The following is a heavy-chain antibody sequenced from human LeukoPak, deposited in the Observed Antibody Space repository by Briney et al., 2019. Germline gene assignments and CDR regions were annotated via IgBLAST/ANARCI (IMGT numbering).Heavy chain of an antibody. V-gene: IGHV4-59*01. D-gene: IGHD4-11*01. CDR1: GGSISTYH. CDR3: ARDRTTVTYYYYYYMDV. J-gene: IGHJ6*03. CDR2: IYYTGST. Sequence: PSETLSLTCTVSGGSISTYHWNWIRQSPGKGLEWIGYIYYTGSTNYNPSLQSRVTVSVDTSKNQYSLKLSSVTAADTAVYYCARDRTTVTYYYYYYMDVWGKGTTVTVSS.